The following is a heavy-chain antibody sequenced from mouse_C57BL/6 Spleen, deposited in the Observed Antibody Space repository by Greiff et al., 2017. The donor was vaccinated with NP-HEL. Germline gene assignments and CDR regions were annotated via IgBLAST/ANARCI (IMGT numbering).Heavy chain of an antibody. D-gene: IGHD2-3*01. CDR1: GFTFSSYG. CDR3: ARHRDGYLEGCAY. V-gene: IGHV5-6*01. CDR2: ISSGGSYT. J-gene: IGHJ3*01. Sequence: EVQGVESGGDLVKPGGSLKLSCAASGFTFSSYGMSWVRQTPDKRLEWVATISSGGSYTYYPDSVKGRFTISRYNAKTHLYLQMSSLKSEDTAMYYCARHRDGYLEGCAYWGQGTLVTVSA.